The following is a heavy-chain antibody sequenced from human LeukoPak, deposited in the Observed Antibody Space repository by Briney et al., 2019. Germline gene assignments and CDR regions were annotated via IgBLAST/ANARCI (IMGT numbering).Heavy chain of an antibody. Sequence: ASVKVSCKASGYTFTSYDINWVRQATGQGLEWMGWMNPNSGNTGYAQKFQGRVTITRNTSISTAYMELSSLRSEDTAVYYCARGTSYYDFWSGYLGYWGQGTLVTVSS. D-gene: IGHD3-3*01. CDR2: MNPNSGNT. CDR3: ARGTSYYDFWSGYLGY. V-gene: IGHV1-8*03. J-gene: IGHJ4*02. CDR1: GYTFTSYD.